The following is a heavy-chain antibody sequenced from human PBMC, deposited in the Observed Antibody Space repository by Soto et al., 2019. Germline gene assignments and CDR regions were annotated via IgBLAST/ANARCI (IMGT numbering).Heavy chain of an antibody. CDR3: AHLNGGLSVVVPAAIPKYYYYYYMDV. Sequence: SGPTLVKPTQTLTLTCTFSGFSLSTSGVGVGWIRQPPGKALEWLALIYWDDDKRYSPSLKSRLTITKDTSKNQVVLKMTNMDPVDTATYYCAHLNGGLSVVVPAAIPKYYYYYYMDVWGKGTTVTVSS. D-gene: IGHD2-2*01. CDR2: IYWDDDK. CDR1: GFSLSTSGVG. V-gene: IGHV2-5*02. J-gene: IGHJ6*03.